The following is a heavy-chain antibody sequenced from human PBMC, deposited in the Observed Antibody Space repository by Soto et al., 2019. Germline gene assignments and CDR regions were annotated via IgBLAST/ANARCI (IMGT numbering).Heavy chain of an antibody. Sequence: PGGSLRLSCAASGFTFSSYAMHWVRQAPGKGLEWVAVISYDGSNKYYADSVKGRFTISRDNSKNTLYLQMNSLRAEDTAVYYCARESRDGYNLAYWGQGTLVTVSS. CDR3: ARESRDGYNLAY. CDR2: ISYDGSNK. D-gene: IGHD5-12*01. CDR1: GFTFSSYA. V-gene: IGHV3-30-3*01. J-gene: IGHJ4*02.